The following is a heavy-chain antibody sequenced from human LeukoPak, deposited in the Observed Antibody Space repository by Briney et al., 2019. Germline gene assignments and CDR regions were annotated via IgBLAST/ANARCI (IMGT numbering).Heavy chain of an antibody. V-gene: IGHV1-18*01. J-gene: IGHJ4*02. CDR1: GFTFSSYW. CDR2: ISAYNGNT. D-gene: IGHD1-26*01. Sequence: PGGSLRLSCAASGFTFSSYWMSWVRQAPGQGLEWMGWISAYNGNTNYAQKLQGRVTMTTDTSTSTAYMELRSLRSDDTAVYYCARGRVGATDYWGQGTLVTVSS. CDR3: ARGRVGATDY.